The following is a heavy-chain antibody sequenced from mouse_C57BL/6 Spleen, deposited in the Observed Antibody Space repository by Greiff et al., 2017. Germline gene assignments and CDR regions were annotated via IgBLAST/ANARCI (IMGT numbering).Heavy chain of an antibody. CDR1: GYTFTSYW. CDR3: ARWGSKRYYFDY. D-gene: IGHD1-1*01. J-gene: IGHJ2*01. CDR2: IYPGSGST. Sequence: QVQLQQPGAELVKPGASVKMSCKASGYTFTSYWITWVKQRPGQGLEWIGDIYPGSGSTNYNEKFKSKATLTVDTSSSTAYMQRSSLTSEDSAVYYWARWGSKRYYFDYWGQGTTLTVSS. V-gene: IGHV1-55*01.